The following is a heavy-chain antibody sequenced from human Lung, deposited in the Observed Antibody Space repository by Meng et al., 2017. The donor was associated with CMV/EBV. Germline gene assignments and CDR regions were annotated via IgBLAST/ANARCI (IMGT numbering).Heavy chain of an antibody. D-gene: IGHD3-22*01. Sequence: GESLKISCAASGFTFSSYAMTWVRQAPGKGLEWVSDISGSGGNTYYADSVKGRFAISRDNSKNTLYLQMNSLRADDTAVYYCAKPFYYYESINYYQDYWGQGTMVXVSS. CDR1: GFTFSSYA. J-gene: IGHJ4*02. V-gene: IGHV3-23*01. CDR2: ISGSGGNT. CDR3: AKPFYYYESINYYQDY.